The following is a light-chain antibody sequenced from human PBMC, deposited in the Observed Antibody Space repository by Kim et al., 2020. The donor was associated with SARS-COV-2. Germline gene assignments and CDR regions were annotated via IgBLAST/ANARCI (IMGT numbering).Light chain of an antibody. CDR1: QDFSSY. V-gene: IGKV1-8*01. J-gene: IGKJ4*01. CDR3: QQYYAYPLT. Sequence: AIRITQSPSSLSASTGDRVTITCRASQDFSSYLAWYQQKPGRAPKLLIYGASTLQSGVPSRFSGSGSGTDFTLTISCLRSEDFATYYCQQYYAYPLTFGVGTKLEI. CDR2: GAS.